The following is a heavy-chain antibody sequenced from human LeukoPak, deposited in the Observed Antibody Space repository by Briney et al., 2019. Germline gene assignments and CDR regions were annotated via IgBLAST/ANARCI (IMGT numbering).Heavy chain of an antibody. D-gene: IGHD3-22*01. Sequence: GGSLRLSCAASGFTFSSYGMSWLRQAPGRGLEWVSALSGNGGTTYYVDSVKGRFTISRDNSKNTLYLQMNSLRAEDTAVYYCAKDPYYYDSSGYYPRGQGTLVTVSS. J-gene: IGHJ1*01. CDR2: LSGNGGTT. CDR3: AKDPYYYDSSGYYP. CDR1: GFTFSSYG. V-gene: IGHV3-23*01.